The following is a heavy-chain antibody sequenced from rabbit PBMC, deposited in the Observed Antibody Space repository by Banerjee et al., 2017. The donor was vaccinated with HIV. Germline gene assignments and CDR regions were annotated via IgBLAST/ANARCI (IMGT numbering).Heavy chain of an antibody. V-gene: IGHV1S45*01. Sequence: QEQLKETGGGLVQPEGSLTLTCTASGFSFSSSYYMCWVRQAPGKGLEWIACIYSGSSGRAYYASWAKGRFTISKTSSTTVTLQMTSLTAADTATYFCARDLGGVAGWNFNLWGPGTLVTVS. CDR2: IYSGSSGRA. J-gene: IGHJ4*01. D-gene: IGHD4-2*01. CDR1: GFSFSSSYY. CDR3: ARDLGGVAGWNFNL.